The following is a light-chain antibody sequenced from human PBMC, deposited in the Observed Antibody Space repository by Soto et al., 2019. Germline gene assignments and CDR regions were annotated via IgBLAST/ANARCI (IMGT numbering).Light chain of an antibody. CDR3: KSYAGSNTYG. J-gene: IGLJ1*01. Sequence: QSALTQPPSASGSPGQSVTISCTGTKNDVGFYDFVSWYQHHPGKAPRLIIYEVVQRPSGVPDRFSGSKSGNTASLTVSVLQAADEADYFCKSYAGSNTYGFGSGTKVTVL. V-gene: IGLV2-8*01. CDR1: KNDVGFYDF. CDR2: EVV.